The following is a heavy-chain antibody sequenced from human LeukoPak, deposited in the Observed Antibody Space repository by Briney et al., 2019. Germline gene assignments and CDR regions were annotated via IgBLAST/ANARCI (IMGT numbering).Heavy chain of an antibody. V-gene: IGHV3-48*02. D-gene: IGHD6-13*01. Sequence: PGGALRLSCAASGFTFSSYIMNWVCQAPGRGRWWVSYISGGRGTIYYADSVKGRFTISRDNAKNSLYLQMNSLRDEDTAVYYCARDPRIAAAGNYYYYMDVWGKGTTVTVSS. CDR3: ARDPRIAAAGNYYYYMDV. CDR2: ISGGRGTI. CDR1: GFTFSSYI. J-gene: IGHJ6*03.